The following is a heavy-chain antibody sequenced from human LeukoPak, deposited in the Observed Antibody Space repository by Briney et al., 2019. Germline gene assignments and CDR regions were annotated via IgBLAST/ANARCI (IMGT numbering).Heavy chain of an antibody. CDR3: ARGLLRMGYNWFDP. D-gene: IGHD2-8*01. V-gene: IGHV1-8*01. Sequence: GASVKVSSKASGYTFTSYDINWVRQATGQGLEWMGWMNPNSGNTGYAQKFQGRVTMTRNTSISTAYMELSSLRSEDTAVYYCARGLLRMGYNWFDPWGQGTLVTVSS. CDR2: MNPNSGNT. J-gene: IGHJ5*02. CDR1: GYTFTSYD.